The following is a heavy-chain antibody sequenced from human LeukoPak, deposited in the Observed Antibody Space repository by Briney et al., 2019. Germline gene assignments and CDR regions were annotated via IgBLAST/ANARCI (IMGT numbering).Heavy chain of an antibody. V-gene: IGHV4-34*09. CDR2: INHSGST. CDR1: GGSFSGYY. Sequence: PSETLSLTCAVYGGSFSGYYWSWIRQPPGKGLEWIGEINHSGSTYYNPSLKSRVTISVDTSKNQFSLKLSSVTAADTAVYYCARAVGPDIVVVPAALTWFDPWGQGTLVTVSS. D-gene: IGHD2-2*01. CDR3: ARAVGPDIVVVPAALTWFDP. J-gene: IGHJ5*02.